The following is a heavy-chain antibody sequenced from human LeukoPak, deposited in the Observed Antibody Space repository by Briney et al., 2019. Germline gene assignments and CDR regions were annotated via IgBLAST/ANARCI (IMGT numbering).Heavy chain of an antibody. Sequence: ASVKVSCKASGYTFTSYYMHWVRQAPGQGLEWMGIINPSGGSTSYAQKFQGRVTMTRDASTSTVYMELSSLRSEDTAVYYCARDWQWLASAQDYYYGMDVWGQGTTVTVSS. CDR2: INPSGGST. V-gene: IGHV1-46*01. D-gene: IGHD6-19*01. CDR3: ARDWQWLASAQDYYYGMDV. CDR1: GYTFTSYY. J-gene: IGHJ6*02.